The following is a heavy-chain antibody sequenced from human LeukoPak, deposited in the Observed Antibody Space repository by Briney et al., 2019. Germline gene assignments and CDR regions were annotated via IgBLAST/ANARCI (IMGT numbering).Heavy chain of an antibody. CDR3: ARVSGPGMNEYFYL. V-gene: IGHV3-48*01. D-gene: IGHD3-10*01. Sequence: GGSLRLSCAASGFTFSSYSMNWVRQAPGKGLEWVSYISSSSSSTIYYADSVKGRFTISRDKAKNSLYLLMNSLRAEDTAVYYCARVSGPGMNEYFYLWGQGTLVTVSS. J-gene: IGHJ1*01. CDR1: GFTFSSYS. CDR2: ISSSSSSTI.